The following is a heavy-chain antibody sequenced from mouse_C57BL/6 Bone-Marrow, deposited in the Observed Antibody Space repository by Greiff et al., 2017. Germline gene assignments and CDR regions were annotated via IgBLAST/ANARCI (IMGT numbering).Heavy chain of an antibody. CDR3: TGTVVAHWYFDV. J-gene: IGHJ1*03. V-gene: IGHV14-4*01. CDR2: IDPENGDT. D-gene: IGHD1-1*01. Sequence: VQLQQSGAELVRPGASVKLSCTASGFTIKDYYMHWVKQRPEQGLEWIGWIDPENGDTEYASKFQGKATITADTSSNTAYLQLSSLTSEDTAVYYCTGTVVAHWYFDVWGTGTTVTVSS. CDR1: GFTIKDYY.